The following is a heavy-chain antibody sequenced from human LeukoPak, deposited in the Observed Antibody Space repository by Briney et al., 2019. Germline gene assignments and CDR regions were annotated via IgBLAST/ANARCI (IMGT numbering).Heavy chain of an antibody. J-gene: IGHJ3*02. D-gene: IGHD2-15*01. CDR3: ASILGAFDI. CDR2: IIPIFGTA. CDR1: GYTFTSYD. V-gene: IGHV1-69*06. Sequence: SVKVSCKASGYTFTSYDINWVRQATGQGLEWMGGIIPIFGTANYAQKFQGRVTITADKSTSTAYMELSSLRSEDTAVYYCASILGAFDIWGQGTMVTVSS.